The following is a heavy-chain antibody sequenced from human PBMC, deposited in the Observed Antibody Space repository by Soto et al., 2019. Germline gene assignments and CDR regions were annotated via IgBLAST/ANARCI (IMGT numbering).Heavy chain of an antibody. J-gene: IGHJ4*02. D-gene: IGHD3-3*01. CDR3: AYIVTRARGGLAVPPVFDS. CDR2: IYYDDDK. V-gene: IGHV2-5*02. Sequence: QITLKESGPTVVKPTQTLTLTCSFSGFSLRSNGVGVAWVRQPPRKALEWLGIIYYDDDKRYSPSLKSRLNINKDTVRNQVVLTLANVDPKDSGTYYCAYIVTRARGGLAVPPVFDSWGQGKLVTVSS. CDR1: GFSLRSNGVG.